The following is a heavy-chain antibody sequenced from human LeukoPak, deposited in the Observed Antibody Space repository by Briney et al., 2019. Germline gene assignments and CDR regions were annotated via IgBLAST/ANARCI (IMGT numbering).Heavy chain of an antibody. CDR2: ISSSSSYI. J-gene: IGHJ4*02. CDR3: ARDGASITMIVVVISYFGY. V-gene: IGHV3-21*01. D-gene: IGHD3-22*01. Sequence: GGSLRPSCAASGFTFSSYSMNWVRQAPGKGLEWVSSISSSSSYIYYADSVKGRFTISRDNAKNSLYLQMNSLRAEDTAVYYCARDGASITMIVVVISYFGYWGQGTLVTVSS. CDR1: GFTFSSYS.